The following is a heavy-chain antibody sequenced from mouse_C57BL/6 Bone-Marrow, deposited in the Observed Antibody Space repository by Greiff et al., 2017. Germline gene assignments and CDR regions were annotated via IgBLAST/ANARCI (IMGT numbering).Heavy chain of an antibody. CDR3: ARPGDYDWFAY. D-gene: IGHD2-4*01. J-gene: IGHJ3*01. CDR1: GFDFSRYW. CDR2: INPDSSTI. V-gene: IGHV4-1*01. Sequence: EVQLLESGGGLVQPGGSLKLSCAASGFDFSRYWMSWVRRAPGKGLEWIGEINPDSSTINYAPSLKDKFIISRDNAKNTLYLQMSKVRSEDTALYYCARPGDYDWFAYWGQGTLVTVSA.